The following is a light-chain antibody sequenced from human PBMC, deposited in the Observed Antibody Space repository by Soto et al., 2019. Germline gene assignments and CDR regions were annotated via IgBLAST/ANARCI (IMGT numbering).Light chain of an antibody. V-gene: IGKV3-15*01. Sequence: EIWITRSPRTLSGSPGGISTLSCRASQSVSSDLAWYHQKPGQAPRLLIYGASTRATGIPARFSGSGSGTEFTLTINSLQSEDFAVYYCQQYNNWPRTFGQGTKV. J-gene: IGKJ1*01. CDR1: QSVSSD. CDR2: GAS. CDR3: QQYNNWPRT.